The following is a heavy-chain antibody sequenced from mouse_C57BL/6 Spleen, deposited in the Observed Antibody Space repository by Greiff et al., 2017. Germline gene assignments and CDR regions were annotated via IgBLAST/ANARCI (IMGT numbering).Heavy chain of an antibody. CDR2: ISSGGSYT. V-gene: IGHV5-6*01. CDR1: GFTFSSYG. D-gene: IGHD1-1*01. J-gene: IGHJ2*01. Sequence: EVHLVESGGDLVKPGGSLKLSCAASGFTFSSYGMSWVRQTPDKRLEWVATISSGGSYTYYPDSVKGRFTISRDNAKNTLYLQMSSLKSEDTAMYYCARLITTVVEAIDYWGQGTTLTVSS. CDR3: ARLITTVVEAIDY.